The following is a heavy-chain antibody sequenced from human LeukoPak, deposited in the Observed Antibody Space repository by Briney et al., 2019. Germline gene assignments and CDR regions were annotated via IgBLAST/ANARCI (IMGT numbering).Heavy chain of an antibody. CDR2: ISGSDGYT. Sequence: GGSLRLSCVASGFTFSSYALSWVRQAPGKGLDCVSVISGSDGYTYYADSVKGRFTISRDNSKNTLYLQMNSLRAEDTAIYYCEKQDTSMDYFDYWGRGTMVSVSS. CDR1: GFTFSSYA. D-gene: IGHD5-18*01. V-gene: IGHV3-23*01. J-gene: IGHJ4*02. CDR3: EKQDTSMDYFDY.